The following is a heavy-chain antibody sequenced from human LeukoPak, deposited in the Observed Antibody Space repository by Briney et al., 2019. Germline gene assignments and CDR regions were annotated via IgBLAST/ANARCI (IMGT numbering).Heavy chain of an antibody. Sequence: SETLSLTCTVSGGSISSSSYYWGWIRQPPGKGLEWIGSIYYSGSTYYNPSLKSRVTISVDTSKNQFSLKLSSVTAADTAVYYCARLDPILTGYFPRDYSYYMDVWGKGTTVTVSS. CDR1: GGSISSSSYY. D-gene: IGHD3-9*01. V-gene: IGHV4-39*01. CDR3: ARLDPILTGYFPRDYSYYMDV. CDR2: IYYSGST. J-gene: IGHJ6*03.